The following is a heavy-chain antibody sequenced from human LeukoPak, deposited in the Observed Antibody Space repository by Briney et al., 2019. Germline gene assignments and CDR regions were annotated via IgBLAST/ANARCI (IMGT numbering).Heavy chain of an antibody. J-gene: IGHJ4*02. D-gene: IGHD3-10*01. Sequence: ASVKVSCKASGGTFSSYDINWVRQATGQGLEWMGWMNPNSGNTGYAQKFQGRVTITRNTSITTTYMELSSLRSEDTAVYYCARRSAYGSGSYYVDYWGQGTLVTVSS. CDR1: GGTFSSYD. CDR2: MNPNSGNT. V-gene: IGHV1-8*03. CDR3: ARRSAYGSGSYYVDY.